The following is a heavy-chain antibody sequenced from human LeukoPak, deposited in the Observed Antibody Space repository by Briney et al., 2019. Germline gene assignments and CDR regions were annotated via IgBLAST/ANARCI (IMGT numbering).Heavy chain of an antibody. D-gene: IGHD2-15*01. CDR1: GYTFTSHD. CDR3: ARGPSSKGIVVVLRSYYYYMDV. J-gene: IGHJ6*03. CDR2: MNPNSGNT. V-gene: IGHV1-8*01. Sequence: GASVKVSCKASGYTFTSHDINWVRQATGQGLEWMGWMNPNSGNTGYAQKFQGRVTMTRNTSISTAYMELSSLRSEDTAVYYCARGPSSKGIVVVLRSYYYYMDVWGKGTTVTISS.